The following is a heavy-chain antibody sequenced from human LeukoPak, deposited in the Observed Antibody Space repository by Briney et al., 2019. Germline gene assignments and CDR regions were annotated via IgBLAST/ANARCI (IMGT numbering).Heavy chain of an antibody. V-gene: IGHV4-59*01. D-gene: IGHD3-22*01. J-gene: IGHJ4*02. CDR1: GGSISSYY. CDR3: ARGRGYYDSSGPVPYYFDY. Sequence: SETLSVTCTDSGGSISSYYWSWIRQPPGKGLEWIGYIYYSGSTNYNPSLKSRVTISVDTSKNQFSLKLSSVTAADTAVYYCARGRGYYDSSGPVPYYFDYWGQGTLVTVSS. CDR2: IYYSGST.